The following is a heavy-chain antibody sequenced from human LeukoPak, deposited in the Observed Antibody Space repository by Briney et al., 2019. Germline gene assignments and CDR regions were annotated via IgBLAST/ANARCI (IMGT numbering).Heavy chain of an antibody. CDR2: ISSSSSYI. CDR1: GFTFSSYS. J-gene: IGHJ4*02. CDR3: ARGLSYYDIREVYFDY. V-gene: IGHV3-21*01. D-gene: IGHD3-9*01. Sequence: GGSLRLSCAASGFTFSSYSMNWVRQAPGKWLEWVSSISSSSSYIYYADSVKGRFTISRDNAKNSLYLQMNSLRAEDTAVYYCARGLSYYDIREVYFDYWGQGTLVTVSS.